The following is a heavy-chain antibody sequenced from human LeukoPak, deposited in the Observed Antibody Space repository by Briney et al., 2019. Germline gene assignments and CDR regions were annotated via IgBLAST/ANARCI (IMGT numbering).Heavy chain of an antibody. J-gene: IGHJ4*02. V-gene: IGHV3-33*01. CDR2: IWYDGSNK. CDR1: GFTFSSYG. Sequence: GGSLRLSCAASGFTFSSYGMHWVRQAPGKGLEWVAVIWYDGSNKYYADSAKGRFTISRDNSKNTLYLQMNSLRAEDTAVYYCARGGYSDPKFDYWGQGTLVTVSS. CDR3: ARGGYSDPKFDY. D-gene: IGHD5-18*01.